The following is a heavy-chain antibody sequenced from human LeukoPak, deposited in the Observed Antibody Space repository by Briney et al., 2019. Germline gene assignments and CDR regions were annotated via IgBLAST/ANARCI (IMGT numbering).Heavy chain of an antibody. CDR2: VNFHGTS. D-gene: IGHD3-10*01. CDR3: ARVGSQAAADWYMDV. J-gene: IGHJ2*01. CDR1: GYAIGSSNF. V-gene: IGHV4-28*01. Sequence: SETLSLTCDVSGYAIGSSNFWGWIRQPPGRGLQWIGHVNFHGTSAYNASLRGRVTISIEASKNRFSLRLTSVTGADAAIYYCARVGSQAAADWYMDVWGGGTVVIVSS.